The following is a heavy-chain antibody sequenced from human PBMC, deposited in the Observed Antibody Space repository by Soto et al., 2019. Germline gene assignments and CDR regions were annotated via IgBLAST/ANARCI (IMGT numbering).Heavy chain of an antibody. Sequence: QVHLVQSGAEVKKTGSSVKVSCKASGGTFSRHGINWVRQAPGQGLEWMGGIIPIAGIAHYAQKFQGRVTITADESTSTVYMELSSLRSEDTAVYFCARDRGTGSYHYFDYWGQGTLVTVSS. CDR1: GGTFSRHG. CDR3: ARDRGTGSYHYFDY. V-gene: IGHV1-69*01. D-gene: IGHD1-26*01. J-gene: IGHJ4*02. CDR2: IIPIAGIA.